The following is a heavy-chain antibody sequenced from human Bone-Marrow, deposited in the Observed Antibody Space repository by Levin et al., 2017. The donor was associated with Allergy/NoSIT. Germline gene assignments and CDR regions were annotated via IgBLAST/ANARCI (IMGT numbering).Heavy chain of an antibody. CDR3: AREGPGGYEFDY. D-gene: IGHD5-12*01. CDR2: ITSSSTYI. Sequence: GESLKISCAASGFTFTSHSMNWVRQAPGKGLEWVSSITSSSTYIYYRDSVKGRFTISRDNAKKSLYLQMNSLRAEDTAVYYCAREGPGGYEFDYWGQGTLVTVSS. V-gene: IGHV3-21*01. CDR1: GFTFTSHS. J-gene: IGHJ4*02.